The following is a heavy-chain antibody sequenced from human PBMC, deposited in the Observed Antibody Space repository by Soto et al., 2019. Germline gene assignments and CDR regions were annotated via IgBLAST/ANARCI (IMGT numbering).Heavy chain of an antibody. CDR3: AREFVEQQLEGNWFDP. V-gene: IGHV3-21*01. CDR2: ISSSSSYI. D-gene: IGHD6-13*01. CDR1: GFTFSSYS. J-gene: IGHJ5*02. Sequence: SGGSLRLSCAASGFTFSSYSMNWVRQAPGKGLEWVSSISSSSSYIYYADSVKGRFTISRDNAKNSLYLQMNSLRDEDAAVYYCAREFVEQQLEGNWFDPWGQGTLVTVSS.